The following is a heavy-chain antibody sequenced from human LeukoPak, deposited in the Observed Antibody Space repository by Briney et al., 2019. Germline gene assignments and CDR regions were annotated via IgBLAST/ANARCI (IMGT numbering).Heavy chain of an antibody. CDR1: GFTFSSYA. V-gene: IGHV3-30*04. Sequence: GGSLRLSCAASGFTFSSYAMHWVRQAPGKGLEWVAVISYDGSNKYYADSVKGRFTISRDNSKNMLYLQVNSLRDEDTAAFYCARDRIAATATDWFDPWGQGTVVTVSS. CDR3: ARDRIAATATDWFDP. J-gene: IGHJ5*02. D-gene: IGHD6-13*01. CDR2: ISYDGSNK.